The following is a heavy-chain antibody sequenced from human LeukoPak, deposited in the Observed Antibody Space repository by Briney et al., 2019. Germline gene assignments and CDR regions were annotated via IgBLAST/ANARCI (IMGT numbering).Heavy chain of an antibody. V-gene: IGHV1-18*01. J-gene: IGHJ6*02. D-gene: IGHD5-12*01. CDR3: ARTISGSIYYYYGMDV. Sequence: ASVKVSCKASGYTFTSYGISWVRQAPGQGLEWMGWISAYNGNTHYAQKLQGRVTMTTDTSTSTAYTELRSLRSDDTAVYYCARTISGSIYYYYGMDVWGQGTTVTVSS. CDR1: GYTFTSYG. CDR2: ISAYNGNT.